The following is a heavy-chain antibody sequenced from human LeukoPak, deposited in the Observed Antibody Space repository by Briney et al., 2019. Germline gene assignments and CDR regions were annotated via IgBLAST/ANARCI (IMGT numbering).Heavy chain of an antibody. CDR1: GFTFSGSA. J-gene: IGHJ4*02. CDR3: AKDLSGSGSPFGDY. CDR2: ISYSGANS. D-gene: IGHD1-26*01. Sequence: GGSLRLSCAASGFTFSGSAMSCVRQAPGEGLEWVSLISYSGANSYYTDSVRGRFTISRDNSKNTLYLQMNSLRAEDTAVYYCAKDLSGSGSPFGDYWGQGTLVTVSS. V-gene: IGHV3-23*01.